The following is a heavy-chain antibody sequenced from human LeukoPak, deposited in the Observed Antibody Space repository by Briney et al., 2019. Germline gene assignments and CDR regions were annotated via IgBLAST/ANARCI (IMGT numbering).Heavy chain of an antibody. Sequence: GGSLRLSXAASGFTFRDHYVDWVRQAPGKGLEWVGRTRNKANSYTTEYAASVKGRFTISRDDSKNSLYLQMNSLKTEDTAVYYCVHPMIVVVKGYAFDIWGQGTMVIVSS. D-gene: IGHD3-22*01. J-gene: IGHJ3*02. CDR1: GFTFRDHY. CDR3: VHPMIVVVKGYAFDI. V-gene: IGHV3-72*01. CDR2: TRNKANSYTT.